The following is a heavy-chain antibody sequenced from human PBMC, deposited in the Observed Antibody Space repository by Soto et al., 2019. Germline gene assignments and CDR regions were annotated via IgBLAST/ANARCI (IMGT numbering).Heavy chain of an antibody. J-gene: IGHJ4*02. CDR1: GDRIESYD. CDR3: AREKKGFDY. V-gene: IGHV1-8*01. CDR2: MNPNSANT. Sequence: KVCSKACGDRIESYDRNSVRQAAGQGLEWMGWMNPNSANTGYAQKFQGRVTMTRNTSISTAYMELSSLRSEDTAVYYCAREKKGFDYWGQGTLVTVSS.